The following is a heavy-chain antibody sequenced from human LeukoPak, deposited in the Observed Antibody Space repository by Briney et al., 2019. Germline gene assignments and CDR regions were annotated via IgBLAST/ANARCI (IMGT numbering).Heavy chain of an antibody. CDR2: ISAYNGNT. V-gene: IGHV1-18*01. CDR1: GYTFTSYG. D-gene: IGHD3-22*01. J-gene: IGHJ4*02. CDR3: AREGYDSSGYYYVSLDY. Sequence: ASVKVSCKASGYTFTSYGISWVRQAPGQGLEGVGWISAYNGNTNYAQKRQGRVTMTTDTSTSTAYMELRSLRSDDTAVYYCAREGYDSSGYYYVSLDYWGQGTLVTVSS.